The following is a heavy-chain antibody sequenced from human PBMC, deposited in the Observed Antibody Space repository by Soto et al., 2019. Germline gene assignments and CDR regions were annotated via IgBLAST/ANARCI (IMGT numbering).Heavy chain of an antibody. J-gene: IGHJ4*02. V-gene: IGHV1-46*03. Sequence: ASVKVSCKASGYSFSRYYMHWVGQAPGQEREWIGVIKPTGGSTVYAQNFQGRVTMTSDTSTTTVYMELSSLRSEDTAVYYCASDRGLSIFGVVIELPDYWGQGTLVTVSS. CDR2: IKPTGGST. CDR3: ASDRGLSIFGVVIELPDY. CDR1: GYSFSRYY. D-gene: IGHD3-3*01.